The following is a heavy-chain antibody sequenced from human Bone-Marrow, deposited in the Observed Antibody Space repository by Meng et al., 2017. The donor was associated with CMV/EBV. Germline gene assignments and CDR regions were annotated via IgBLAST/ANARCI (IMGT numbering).Heavy chain of an antibody. D-gene: IGHD2-15*01. J-gene: IGHJ6*02. Sequence: ASVKVSCKASGYTFTGYYMHWVRQAPGQGLEWMGWINPNSGGTNYAQKFQGRVTMTRDTSISTGYMEWSRLRSDDTAVYYCSSFGGGSPYQDYYGMDVCGQGTKVTVSS. CDR3: SSFGGGSPYQDYYGMDV. V-gene: IGHV1-2*02. CDR2: INPNSGGT. CDR1: GYTFTGYY.